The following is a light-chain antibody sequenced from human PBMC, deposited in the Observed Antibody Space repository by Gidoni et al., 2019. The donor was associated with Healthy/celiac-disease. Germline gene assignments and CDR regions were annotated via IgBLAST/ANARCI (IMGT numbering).Light chain of an antibody. V-gene: IGKV2-28*01. J-gene: IGKJ2*01. CDR3: MQALQTPRT. Sequence: DIVMTQSPLSLPVTPGEPASISCRSSQSLLHSNGYNYLDWYLQKPGQSPQLLIYLGFNRASGVPDRFSGSGSGTEFTLKISRVEAEDVGVYYCMQALQTPRTFGQGTKLEIK. CDR2: LGF. CDR1: QSLLHSNGYNY.